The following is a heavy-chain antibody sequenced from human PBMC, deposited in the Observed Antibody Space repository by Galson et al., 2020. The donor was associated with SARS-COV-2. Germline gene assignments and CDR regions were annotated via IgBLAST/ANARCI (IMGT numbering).Heavy chain of an antibody. J-gene: IGHJ4*02. CDR2: ISAYNGNT. CDR1: GYTFTSYG. V-gene: IGHV1-18*01. CDR3: ARGVAPAISRITIFGVVINYYMDV. Sequence: ASVKVSCKASGYTFTSYGISWVRQAPGQGLEWMGWISAYNGNTNYAQKLQGRVTMTTDTSTSTAYMELRSLRSDDTAVYYCARGVAPAISRITIFGVVINYYMDVWGQGTLVTVSS. D-gene: IGHD3-3*01.